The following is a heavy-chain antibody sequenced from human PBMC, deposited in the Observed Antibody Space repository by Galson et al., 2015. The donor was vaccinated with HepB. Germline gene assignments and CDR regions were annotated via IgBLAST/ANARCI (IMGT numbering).Heavy chain of an antibody. CDR1: GGSFRDNY. CDR3: ARDTYYYGSGVPAYYFDY. Sequence: ETLSLTCAVYGGSFRDNYWTWIRQPPGKGLEWIGEINHHGTTKYNPSLRSRVTMSVDTSKSQFSLKLQSLTAADTAIYYCARDTYYYGSGVPAYYFDYWGQGTLVTVSS. V-gene: IGHV4-34*01. D-gene: IGHD3-10*01. CDR2: INHHGTT. J-gene: IGHJ4*02.